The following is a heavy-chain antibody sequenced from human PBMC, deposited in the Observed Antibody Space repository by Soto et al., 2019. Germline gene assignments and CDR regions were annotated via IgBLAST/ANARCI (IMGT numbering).Heavy chain of an antibody. Sequence: GGSLRLSXAASGFTFSSYAMHWVRQAPGKGLEWVAVISYDGSNKYYADSVKGRFTISRDNSKNTLYLQMNSLRAEDTAVYYCARVLGAFDIWGQGTMVTVSS. CDR2: ISYDGSNK. V-gene: IGHV3-30-3*01. CDR1: GFTFSSYA. J-gene: IGHJ3*02. CDR3: ARVLGAFDI.